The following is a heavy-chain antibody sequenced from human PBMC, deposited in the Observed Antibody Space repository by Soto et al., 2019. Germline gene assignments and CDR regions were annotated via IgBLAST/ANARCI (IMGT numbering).Heavy chain of an antibody. Sequence: SETLSLTCTVSGGSLISSSYCWGWVRQPPGKGLEWIGSIYYSGSTYYNPSLKSRVTISVDTSKNQFSLKLSSVTAADTAVYYCARHRHGSGSYYFILGNYMDVWGKGTTVTVSS. CDR3: ARHRHGSGSYYFILGNYMDV. CDR1: GGSLISSSYC. V-gene: IGHV4-39*01. CDR2: IYYSGST. J-gene: IGHJ6*03. D-gene: IGHD3-10*01.